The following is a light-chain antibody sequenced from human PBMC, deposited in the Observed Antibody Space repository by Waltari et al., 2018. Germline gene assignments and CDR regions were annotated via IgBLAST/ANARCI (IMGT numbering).Light chain of an antibody. J-gene: IGKJ1*01. V-gene: IGKV3-20*01. CDR2: GAS. CDR3: QHYVRLPAT. CDR1: QRVSRT. Sequence: EIVLTQSPGTLSLSPGERATLSCRASQRVSRTLAWYQQKPGQAPKLLIYGASIRATGIPDRITGSGSGTDFSLTISSLEPEDFAIYFCQHYVRLPATFGQGTKVEIK.